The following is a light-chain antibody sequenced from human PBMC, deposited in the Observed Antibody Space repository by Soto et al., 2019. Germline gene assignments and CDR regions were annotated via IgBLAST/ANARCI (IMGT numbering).Light chain of an antibody. CDR3: QQYGSSPPWT. J-gene: IGKJ1*01. V-gene: IGKV1-5*01. CDR1: QSISNL. CDR2: DAS. Sequence: DIQMTQSPSTLSSSVGDRVTITCRASQSISNLLAWYQQKPGQAPKLLIYDASSLESGVPSRFSGSGSGTDFTLTISRLEPEDFAVYYCQQYGSSPPWTFGQGTKVDIK.